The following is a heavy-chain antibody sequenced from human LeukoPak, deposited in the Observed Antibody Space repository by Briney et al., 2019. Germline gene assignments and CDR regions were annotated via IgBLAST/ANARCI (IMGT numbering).Heavy chain of an antibody. J-gene: IGHJ4*02. CDR1: GFTFTNAW. V-gene: IGHV3-15*01. CDR2: IKSNPDGGTT. Sequence: GGSLRLSCVASGFTFTNAWMSWVRQAPGKGPEWVGHIKSNPDGGTTDYTAPLKGRFIISRDDSKHTLYLQMNSLKTDDTAVYFCAKYDTSVNFDYWGQGTLVTVSS. D-gene: IGHD3-22*01. CDR3: AKYDTSVNFDY.